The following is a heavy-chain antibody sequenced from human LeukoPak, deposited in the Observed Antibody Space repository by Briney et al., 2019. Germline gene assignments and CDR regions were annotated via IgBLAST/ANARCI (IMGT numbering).Heavy chain of an antibody. J-gene: IGHJ4*02. V-gene: IGHV5-51*01. CDR1: GYSFTSYW. D-gene: IGHD6-19*01. Sequence: GASLQISCKGSGYSFTSYWIGWVRQMPGKGLEWMGIIYPGDSDTRYSPSFQGQVTISADKSISTAYLQWSSLKASDTAMYYCARPMDSSGWPLDYWGQGTLVTVSS. CDR2: IYPGDSDT. CDR3: ARPMDSSGWPLDY.